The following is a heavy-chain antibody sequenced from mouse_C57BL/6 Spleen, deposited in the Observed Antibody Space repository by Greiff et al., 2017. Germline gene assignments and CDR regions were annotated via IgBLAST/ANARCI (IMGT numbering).Heavy chain of an antibody. Sequence: QVQLKQSGPELVKPGASVKISCKASGYTFTDYYINWVKQRPGQGLEWIGWIFPGSGSTYYNEKFKGKATLTVDKSSSTAYMLLSSLTSEDSAVYFCARPGLIYYDYDGYYFDYWGQGTTLTVSS. D-gene: IGHD2-4*01. CDR3: ARPGLIYYDYDGYYFDY. J-gene: IGHJ2*01. V-gene: IGHV1-75*01. CDR2: IFPGSGST. CDR1: GYTFTDYY.